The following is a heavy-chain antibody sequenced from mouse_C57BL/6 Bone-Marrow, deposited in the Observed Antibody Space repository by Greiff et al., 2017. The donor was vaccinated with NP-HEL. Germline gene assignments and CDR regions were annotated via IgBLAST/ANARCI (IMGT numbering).Heavy chain of an antibody. J-gene: IGHJ4*01. CDR2: IWSGGST. CDR1: GFSLTSYG. D-gene: IGHD1-1*01. CDR3: ARATVVARYYYAMDY. V-gene: IGHV2-2*01. Sequence: QVQLKESGPGLVQPSQCLSITCTVSGFSLTSYGVHWVRQSPGKGLEWLGVIWSGGSTDYNAAFISRLSISKDNSKSQVFFKMNSLQADDTAIYYCARATVVARYYYAMDYWGQGTSVTVSS.